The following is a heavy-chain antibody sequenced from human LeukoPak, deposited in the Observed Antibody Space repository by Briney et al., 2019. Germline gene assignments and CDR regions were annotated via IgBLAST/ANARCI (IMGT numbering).Heavy chain of an antibody. J-gene: IGHJ3*02. D-gene: IGHD3-10*01. CDR2: ISAYNGNT. V-gene: IGHV1-18*01. CDR3: ATPYYYGSGSYPFAFDI. Sequence: ASVMVSCKASGYTFTSYGISWVRQAPGQGLEWMGWISAYNGNTNYAQKLQGRVTMTTDTSTSTAYMEVRSLRSDDTAVYYCATPYYYGSGSYPFAFDIWGQGTMVTVS. CDR1: GYTFTSYG.